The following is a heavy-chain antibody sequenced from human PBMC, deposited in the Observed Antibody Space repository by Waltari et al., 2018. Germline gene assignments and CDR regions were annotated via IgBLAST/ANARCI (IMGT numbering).Heavy chain of an antibody. Sequence: QVXLVQSGAXXKXPGSSVKVSCKASGGTLRSYXFXWVRQAPGQGLEWMGGXIPILXIANXAXXXXXRVTXXXXXSTSTAYXELSSLXXXXXAVYXCARXRVRDAXXIWGQGTXXXVSS. J-gene: IGHJ3*02. V-gene: IGHV1-69*04. CDR1: GGTLRSYX. D-gene: IGHD1-1*01. CDR2: XIPILXIA. CDR3: ARXRVRDAXXI.